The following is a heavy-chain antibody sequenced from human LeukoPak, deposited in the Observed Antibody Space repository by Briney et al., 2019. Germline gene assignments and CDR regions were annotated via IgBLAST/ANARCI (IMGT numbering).Heavy chain of an antibody. CDR1: GGSISSYY. Sequence: SETLSLTCTVSGGSISSYYWSWIRQPPGKGLEWIGYIYYSGSTNYNPSLKSRVTISVDTSKNQFSLKLSSVAAADTAVYYCAKTGPMIVVWGQGTLVTVSS. V-gene: IGHV4-59*01. D-gene: IGHD3-22*01. CDR3: AKTGPMIVV. CDR2: IYYSGST. J-gene: IGHJ4*02.